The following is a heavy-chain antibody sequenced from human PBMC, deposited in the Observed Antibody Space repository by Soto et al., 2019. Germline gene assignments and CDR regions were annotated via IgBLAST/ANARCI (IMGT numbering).Heavy chain of an antibody. V-gene: IGHV1-3*01. CDR1: GYTFTSYA. Sequence: QVPLVQSGAEVKKPGASVKVSCQASGYTFTSYAMHWVRQAPGQRLEWMGWINAGNGNTKYSQKFQGRVTITRDTSASTAYMELSSLRSEDTAVYYCARWTRGGWFDPWGQGTLVTVSS. CDR3: ARWTRGGWFDP. J-gene: IGHJ5*02. CDR2: INAGNGNT.